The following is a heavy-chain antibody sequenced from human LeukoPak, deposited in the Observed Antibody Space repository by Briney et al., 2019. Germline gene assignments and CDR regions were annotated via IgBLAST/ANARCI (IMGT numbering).Heavy chain of an antibody. CDR2: ISGSGGST. V-gene: IGHV3-23*01. CDR1: GFTFSSYA. CDR3: AKGDMNYYDSSGYYYYYYGMDV. Sequence: GGSLRLSCAASGFTFSSYAMSWVRQAPGKGLEWVSAISGSGGSTYYADSVKGRFTISRDNSKNTLYLQMNSLRAEDTAVYYCAKGDMNYYDSSGYYYYYYGMDVWGQGTTVTVSS. D-gene: IGHD3-22*01. J-gene: IGHJ6*02.